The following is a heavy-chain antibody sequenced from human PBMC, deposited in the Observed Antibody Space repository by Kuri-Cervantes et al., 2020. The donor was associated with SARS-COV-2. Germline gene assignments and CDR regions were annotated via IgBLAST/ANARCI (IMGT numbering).Heavy chain of an antibody. V-gene: IGHV3-30*18. CDR2: ISYDGSNK. D-gene: IGHD3-22*01. Sequence: GESLKISCAASGFSFSSFPMHWVRQAPGKGLEWVAVISYDGSNKYYADSVKGRFTISRDNSKNTLYLQMNSLRAEDTAVYYCAKDADYYDSGGDGMDVWGQGTTVTVSS. J-gene: IGHJ6*02. CDR3: AKDADYYDSGGDGMDV. CDR1: GFSFSSFP.